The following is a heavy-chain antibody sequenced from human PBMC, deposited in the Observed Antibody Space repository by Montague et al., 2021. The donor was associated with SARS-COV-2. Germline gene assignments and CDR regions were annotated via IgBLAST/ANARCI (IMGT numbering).Heavy chain of an antibody. CDR3: AKVYLVTVVTPIGFPVDWYFDL. CDR1: GFTFSTYA. V-gene: IGHV3-23*01. Sequence: SLRLSCAASGFTFSTYAMSWVRQAPGKGLEWVSTISGSGGSTYDADSVKGRFTISRDNSKNTLYLQMTSLRAEDTAVYYCAKVYLVTVVTPIGFPVDWYFDLWGRGTLVTVSS. J-gene: IGHJ2*01. CDR2: ISGSGGST. D-gene: IGHD4-23*01.